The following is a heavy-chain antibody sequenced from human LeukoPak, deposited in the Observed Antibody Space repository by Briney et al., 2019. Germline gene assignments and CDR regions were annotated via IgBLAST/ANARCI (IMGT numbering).Heavy chain of an antibody. D-gene: IGHD1-7*01. CDR1: GFTFSSYS. Sequence: GGSLRLSCAASGFTFSSYSMNWVRQAPGKGLEWVSYISSSSSTIYYADSVKGRFTISRDNAKNSLYLQMNSLRAEDTAVYYCARDLELRFHVEGGFDYWGQGTLVTVSS. CDR2: ISSSSSTI. V-gene: IGHV3-48*04. J-gene: IGHJ4*02. CDR3: ARDLELRFHVEGGFDY.